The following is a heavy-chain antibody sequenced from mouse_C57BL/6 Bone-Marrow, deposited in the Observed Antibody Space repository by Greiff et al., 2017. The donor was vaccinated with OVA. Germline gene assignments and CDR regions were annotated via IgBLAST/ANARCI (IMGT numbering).Heavy chain of an antibody. CDR1: GFNIKDDY. CDR2: IDPENGDT. V-gene: IGHV14-4*01. D-gene: IGHD4-1*01. Sequence: VQLQQSGAELVRPGASVKLSCTASGFNIKDDYMPWVKQRPEQGLEWIGWIDPENGDTEYASKFQGKATITADPSSNTAYLQLSSLTSEDTAVYYCTMNWDVFAYWGQGTLVTVSA. J-gene: IGHJ3*01. CDR3: TMNWDVFAY.